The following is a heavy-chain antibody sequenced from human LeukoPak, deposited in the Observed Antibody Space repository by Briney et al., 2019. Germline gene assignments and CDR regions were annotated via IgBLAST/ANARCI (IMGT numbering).Heavy chain of an antibody. CDR1: GFTFTSSA. D-gene: IGHD6-6*01. CDR3: AAGHSSSPHWYFDL. J-gene: IGHJ2*01. Sequence: SVKVSCKASGFTFTSSAVQWVRQARGQRLEWIGWIVVGSGNTNYAQKFQEGVTITRDMSTSTAYMELSSLRSEDTAVYYCAAGHSSSPHWYFDLWGRGTLVTVSS. CDR2: IVVGSGNT. V-gene: IGHV1-58*01.